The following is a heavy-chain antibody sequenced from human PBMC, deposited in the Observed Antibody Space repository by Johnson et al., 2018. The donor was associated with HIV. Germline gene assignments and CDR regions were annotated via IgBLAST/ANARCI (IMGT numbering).Heavy chain of an antibody. J-gene: IGHJ3*02. V-gene: IGHV3-30*18. CDR3: AKDHGYSSSPVEAFDI. CDR1: GFTFSSYG. CDR2: ISYDGSNK. D-gene: IGHD6-13*01. Sequence: QVQLVESGGGLVQPGRSLRLSCAASGFTFSSYGMHWVRQAPGKGLEWVAVISYDGSNKYYADSVKGRFTISRDNSKNTLYLQMNSLRAEDTAVYYCAKDHGYSSSPVEAFDIWGQGTMVTVSS.